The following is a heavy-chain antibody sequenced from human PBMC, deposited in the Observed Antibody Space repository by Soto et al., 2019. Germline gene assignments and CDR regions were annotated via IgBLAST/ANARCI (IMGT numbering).Heavy chain of an antibody. CDR2: VYHTGRS. CDR1: GGSIISEGFS. V-gene: IGHV4-30-2*01. D-gene: IGHD3-3*01. CDR3: ARGQFVYWSGYKGAWFDP. Sequence: SETLSLTCSVSGGSIISEGFSWSWIRQPPGRGLEWIGYVYHTGRSYHNPSLKSRVTISVDTSKNQFSLKLNSVTAADTAVYYCARGQFVYWSGYKGAWFDPWGQGTLVTVSS. J-gene: IGHJ5*02.